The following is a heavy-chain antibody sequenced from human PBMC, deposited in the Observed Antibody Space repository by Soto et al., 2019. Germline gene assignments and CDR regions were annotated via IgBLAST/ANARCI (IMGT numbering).Heavy chain of an antibody. CDR1: GGSISSSSYY. CDR3: ARFHLRFLEWLLFHDAFDI. V-gene: IGHV4-39*01. J-gene: IGHJ3*02. D-gene: IGHD3-3*01. Sequence: PSETLSLTCTVSGGSISSSSYYWGWIRQPPGKGLEWIGSIYYSGSTYYNPSLKSRVTISVDTSKNQFSLKLSSVTAADTAVYYCARFHLRFLEWLLFHDAFDIWGKGKMVTVSS. CDR2: IYYSGST.